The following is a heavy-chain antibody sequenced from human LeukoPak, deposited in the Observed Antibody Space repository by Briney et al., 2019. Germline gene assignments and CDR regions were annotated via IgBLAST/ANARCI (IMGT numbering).Heavy chain of an antibody. CDR3: ARGSPDYDFWSGYWALYGMDV. Sequence: GGSLRLSCATSGFTFDDYGMSWVRQAPGKGLEWVSGINWNGASTGYADSVKGRFTISRDNAKNSLYLQMNSLRAEDTAVYYCARGSPDYDFWSGYWALYGMDVWGQGTTVTVSS. V-gene: IGHV3-20*04. J-gene: IGHJ6*02. CDR2: INWNGAST. CDR1: GFTFDDYG. D-gene: IGHD3-3*01.